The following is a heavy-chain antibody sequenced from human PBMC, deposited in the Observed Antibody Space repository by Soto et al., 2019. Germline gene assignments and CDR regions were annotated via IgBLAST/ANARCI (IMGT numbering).Heavy chain of an antibody. CDR3: ARDLFRGAPDYSDS. CDR2: ISYTGDTK. D-gene: IGHD3-10*01. V-gene: IGHV3-30-3*01. Sequence: GGSLRLSCAASGFTLSDYPMHWVRQAPGKGLEWVAVISYTGDTKLYADSVTGRFTISRDTSKNTLYLQMTSLRPDDTAFYYCARDLFRGAPDYSDSWGQGTLVTVSS. CDR1: GFTLSDYP. J-gene: IGHJ4*02.